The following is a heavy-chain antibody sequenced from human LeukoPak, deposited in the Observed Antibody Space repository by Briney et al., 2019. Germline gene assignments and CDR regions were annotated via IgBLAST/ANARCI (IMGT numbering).Heavy chain of an antibody. V-gene: IGHV1-2*02. Sequence: ASVKVSCKASGYTFTAYYMHWVRLAPGQGLEWMGWITPNSGGTKYAQRFQGRVTMTRDTSISTAYMELSGLRSDDTAVYYCARGFRLSAIEDWFDPWGQGTLITVSS. D-gene: IGHD2-2*02. CDR1: GYTFTAYY. CDR2: ITPNSGGT. J-gene: IGHJ5*02. CDR3: ARGFRLSAIEDWFDP.